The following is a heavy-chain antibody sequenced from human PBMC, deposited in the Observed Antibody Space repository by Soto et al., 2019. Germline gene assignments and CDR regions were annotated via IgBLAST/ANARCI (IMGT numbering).Heavy chain of an antibody. V-gene: IGHV3-15*01. CDR3: TSATHLQWWLHYYFDY. CDR2: IKSKTDGGTT. D-gene: IGHD5-12*01. Sequence: PGGSLRLSCAASGFTFSNAWMSWVRQAPGKGLEWVGRIKSKTDGGTTDYAAPVKGRFTISRDDSKNTLYLQMNSLKTEDTAVYYCTSATHLQWWLHYYFDYWGQGTLVTVSS. J-gene: IGHJ4*02. CDR1: GFTFSNAW.